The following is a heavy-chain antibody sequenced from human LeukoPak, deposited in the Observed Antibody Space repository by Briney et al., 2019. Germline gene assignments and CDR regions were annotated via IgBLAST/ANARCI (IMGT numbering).Heavy chain of an antibody. Sequence: SETLSLTCTVSGGSISSYYWSWIRQPPGKGLEWIGYIYYSGSTNYNPSLKSRVTISVDTSKNQFSLKLSSVTAADTAVYYCARDGYSIAGAFDIWGQGTMVTVSS. D-gene: IGHD4-11*01. J-gene: IGHJ3*02. V-gene: IGHV4-59*01. CDR2: IYYSGST. CDR3: ARDGYSIAGAFDI. CDR1: GGSISSYY.